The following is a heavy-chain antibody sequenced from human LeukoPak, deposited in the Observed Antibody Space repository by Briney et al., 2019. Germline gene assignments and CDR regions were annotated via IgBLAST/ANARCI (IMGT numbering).Heavy chain of an antibody. V-gene: IGHV4-59*01. CDR2: IYNSGST. D-gene: IGHD1-26*01. CDR3: ARGENTVGATDFDY. Sequence: SETLSLTCTVSGGSISSYYWSWIRQSPGKGLEWIGCIYNSGSTNYNPSLKSRVTISLDTSKNLYSLKLSSVTAADTAVYYCARGENTVGATDFDYWGQGTLVTVSS. J-gene: IGHJ4*02. CDR1: GGSISSYY.